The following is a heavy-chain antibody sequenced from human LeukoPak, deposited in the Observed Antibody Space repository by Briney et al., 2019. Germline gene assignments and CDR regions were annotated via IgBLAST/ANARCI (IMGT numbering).Heavy chain of an antibody. CDR3: ARGLIVVVPAAMSDWFDP. V-gene: IGHV1-46*01. Sequence: ASVKVSCKASGYTFTSYYMHWVRQAPGQGLEWMGIINPSGGSTSYAQKFQGRVTMTRDTSTSTVYMELSSLRSEDTAVYYCARGLIVVVPAAMSDWFDPWGQGTLVTVSP. CDR2: INPSGGST. D-gene: IGHD2-2*01. J-gene: IGHJ5*02. CDR1: GYTFTSYY.